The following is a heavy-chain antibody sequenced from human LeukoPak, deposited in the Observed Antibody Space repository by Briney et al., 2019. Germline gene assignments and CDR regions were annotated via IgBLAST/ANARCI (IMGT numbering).Heavy chain of an antibody. CDR2: MNPNSGNT. D-gene: IGHD5-18*01. CDR3: ARDLGYSYGLLC. J-gene: IGHJ4*02. Sequence: ASVKVSCKASGYTFTSFDMNWVRQATGQGLEWMGWMNPNSGNTNYAQKFQGRVTMTRDTSISTAYMELSRLRSDDTAVYYCARDLGYSYGLLCWGQGTLVTVSS. CDR1: GYTFTSFD. V-gene: IGHV1-2*02.